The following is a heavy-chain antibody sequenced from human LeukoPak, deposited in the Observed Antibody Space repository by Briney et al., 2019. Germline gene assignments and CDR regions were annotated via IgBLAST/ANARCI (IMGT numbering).Heavy chain of an antibody. CDR2: IIPIFGTA. CDR3: ARDSLLGGWLFLDY. Sequence: SVKVSCKASGGTFSSYAISWVRQAPGQGLEWMGGIIPIFGTANYAQKFQGRVTITADESTSTAYMELSSLRSDDTAVYCCARDSLLGGWLFLDYWGQGTLVTVSS. CDR1: GGTFSSYA. D-gene: IGHD6-19*01. J-gene: IGHJ4*02. V-gene: IGHV1-69*13.